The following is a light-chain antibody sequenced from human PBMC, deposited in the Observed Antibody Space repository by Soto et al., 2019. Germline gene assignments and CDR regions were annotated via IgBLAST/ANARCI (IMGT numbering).Light chain of an antibody. CDR1: SSNIGAGYD. Sequence: QSVLTQPPSVSGAPGQRVTISCTGSSSNIGAGYDVHWYLQLPGTAPKLLIYGNTNRPSGVPDRFSGSKSGSSASLAITGLQAEDEADYYCQSHDSSLHASVLGTGTRSPS. CDR2: GNT. V-gene: IGLV1-40*01. CDR3: QSHDSSLHASV. J-gene: IGLJ1*01.